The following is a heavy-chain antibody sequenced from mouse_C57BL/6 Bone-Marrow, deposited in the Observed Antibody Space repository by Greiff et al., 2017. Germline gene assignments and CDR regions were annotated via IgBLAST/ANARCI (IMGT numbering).Heavy chain of an antibody. D-gene: IGHD1-1*01. CDR1: GYAFSSYW. Sequence: VQLQQSAAELVKPGASVKISCKASGYAFSSYWMNWVKQRPGKGLEWIGQIYPGDGDTNYNGKFKGKATLTADKSSSTAYMQLSSLTSEDSAVYFCARFHYGSPFAYWGQGTLVTVSA. CDR3: ARFHYGSPFAY. J-gene: IGHJ3*01. V-gene: IGHV1-80*01. CDR2: IYPGDGDT.